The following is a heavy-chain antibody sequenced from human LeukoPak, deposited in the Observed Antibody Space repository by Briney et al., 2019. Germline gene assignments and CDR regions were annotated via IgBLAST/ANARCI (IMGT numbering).Heavy chain of an antibody. CDR3: AKDGCSGGSCHNDAFDI. CDR1: GFTFSSYA. Sequence: GGSLRLSCAASGFTFSSYAMSWVRQAPGKGLEWGSAISGSGGSTYYADSVKGRFTISRDNSKNTLYLQMNSLRAEDTAVYYCAKDGCSGGSCHNDAFDIWGQGTMVTVSS. CDR2: ISGSGGST. D-gene: IGHD2-15*01. V-gene: IGHV3-23*01. J-gene: IGHJ3*02.